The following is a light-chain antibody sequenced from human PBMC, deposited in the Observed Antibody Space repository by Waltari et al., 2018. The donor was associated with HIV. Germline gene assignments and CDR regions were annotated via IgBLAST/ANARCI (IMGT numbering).Light chain of an antibody. J-gene: IGKJ4*01. Sequence: EIVMTQSPDSLAVSLGERATIHCKSSQSVLYSSNNKNYLAWYQQKQGQSPKLLIYWASTREFGVPDRFSGSGSGTDFTLTISSLQAEDVAVYYCQQYYSTPLTFGGGTKVEIK. CDR1: QSVLYSSNNKNY. V-gene: IGKV4-1*01. CDR2: WAS. CDR3: QQYYSTPLT.